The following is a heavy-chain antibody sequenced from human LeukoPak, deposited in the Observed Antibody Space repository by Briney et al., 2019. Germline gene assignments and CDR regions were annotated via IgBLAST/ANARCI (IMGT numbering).Heavy chain of an antibody. Sequence: ASVRVSCKASGFTFKRSAVQWVRQARGQRLEWIGWIVVGSGNTNYAQKFQERVTITRDVSTNTAYMELSNLGSEDTAVYYCAAWLRFLEWPRIDYWGQGILVTVSS. V-gene: IGHV1-58*01. J-gene: IGHJ4*02. CDR1: GFTFKRSA. CDR3: AAWLRFLEWPRIDY. CDR2: IVVGSGNT. D-gene: IGHD3-3*01.